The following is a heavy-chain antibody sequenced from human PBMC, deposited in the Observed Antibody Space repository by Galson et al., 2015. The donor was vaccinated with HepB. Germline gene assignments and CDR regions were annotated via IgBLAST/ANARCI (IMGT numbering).Heavy chain of an antibody. D-gene: IGHD5-24*01. CDR2: INRDGSST. CDR1: GFTFSSYW. Sequence: SLRLSCAASGFTFSSYWMHWVRQAPGKGLVWVSRINRDGSSTSYADSVKGRFTISRDNAKNTLYLQMNSLRAEDTAVYYCARGQRVCYNLFDYWGQGTLVTVSS. J-gene: IGHJ4*02. V-gene: IGHV3-74*01. CDR3: ARGQRVCYNLFDY.